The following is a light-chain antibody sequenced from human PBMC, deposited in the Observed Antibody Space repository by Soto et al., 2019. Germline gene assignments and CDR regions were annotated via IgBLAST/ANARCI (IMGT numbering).Light chain of an antibody. CDR2: DND. CDR3: GTWDSSLSAVV. Sequence: QSVLTQPPSVSAAPAQKVTISCSGRSSNIGNNYVSWYQQVPGTAPKLLIKDNDKRPSGIPDRFSGSKSGTSATLGITGLQTGDEADYYCGTWDSSLSAVVFGGGTKVTVL. J-gene: IGLJ2*01. CDR1: SSNIGNNY. V-gene: IGLV1-51*01.